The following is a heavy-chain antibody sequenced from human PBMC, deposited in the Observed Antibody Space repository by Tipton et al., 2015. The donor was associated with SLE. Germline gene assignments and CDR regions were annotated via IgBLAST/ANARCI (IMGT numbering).Heavy chain of an antibody. V-gene: IGHV4-61*09. D-gene: IGHD2-8*01. CDR1: GGSISSGSYY. CDR2: IYTSGST. CDR3: AQDMFHEAVYANPGFDY. J-gene: IGHJ4*02. Sequence: TLSLTCTVSGGSISSGSYYWCWIRQPAGKGLEWIGHIYTSGSTNYNPSLKSRATISVDTSKNQYSLKLSSVTAADTAVYYGAQDMFHEAVYANPGFDYWGQGTLVTVSS.